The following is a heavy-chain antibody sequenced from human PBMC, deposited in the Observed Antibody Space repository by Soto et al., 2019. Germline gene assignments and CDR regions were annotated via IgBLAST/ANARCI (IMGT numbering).Heavy chain of an antibody. CDR3: ERGKVISYYYYGMDV. J-gene: IGHJ6*02. Sequence: GGSLRLSCAASGFTFSSYAMHWVRQAPGKGLEWVAVISYDGSNKYYADSVKGRLTISRDNSKNTLYLQMNSLRAEDTAVYYCERGKVISYYYYGMDVWGQGTTVTVSS. CDR1: GFTFSSYA. D-gene: IGHD3-3*02. CDR2: ISYDGSNK. V-gene: IGHV3-30-3*01.